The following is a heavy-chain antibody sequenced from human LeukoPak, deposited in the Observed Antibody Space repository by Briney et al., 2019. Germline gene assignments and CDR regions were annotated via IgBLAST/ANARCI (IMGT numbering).Heavy chain of an antibody. CDR1: GFTFSSFS. V-gene: IGHV3-48*04. D-gene: IGHD3-22*01. CDR3: ARAAYYYDSSGYYSH. Sequence: GGSLRLSCAASGFTFSSFSMNWVRQAPGKGLEWVSYISSSSSTIYYADSVKGRFTISRDNAKNSLYLQMNSLRAEDTAVYYCARAAYYYDSSGYYSHWGQGTLVTVSS. CDR2: ISSSSSTI. J-gene: IGHJ4*02.